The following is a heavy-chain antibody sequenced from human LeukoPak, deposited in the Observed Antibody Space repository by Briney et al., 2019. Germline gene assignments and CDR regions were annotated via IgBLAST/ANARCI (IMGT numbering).Heavy chain of an antibody. CDR1: GFTFSNYG. J-gene: IGHJ4*02. D-gene: IGHD6-13*01. V-gene: IGHV3-30*18. CDR3: AKDRETTASGTFDY. CDR2: ISEDGINK. Sequence: GRSLRLSCAASGFTFSNYGMHCVSQAPGKGLEWVAGISEDGINKYYADSVKARFTISRDNSNNTLFLQMNNLRADDTAVYYCAKDRETTASGTFDYWGQGALVTVSS.